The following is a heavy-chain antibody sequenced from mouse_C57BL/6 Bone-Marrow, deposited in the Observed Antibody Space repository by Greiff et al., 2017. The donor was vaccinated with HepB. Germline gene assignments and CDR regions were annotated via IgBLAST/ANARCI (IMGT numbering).Heavy chain of an antibody. J-gene: IGHJ3*01. CDR1: GFNIKDDY. V-gene: IGHV14-4*01. D-gene: IGHD2-4*01. Sequence: EVKLQQSGAELVRPGASVKLSCTASGFNIKDDYMHWVKQRPEQGLEWIGWIDPENGDTEYAPKFQGKATITADTSSNTAYLQLSSLTSEDTAVYYCARREIYYDYDWFAYWGQGTLVTVSA. CDR3: ARREIYYDYDWFAY. CDR2: IDPENGDT.